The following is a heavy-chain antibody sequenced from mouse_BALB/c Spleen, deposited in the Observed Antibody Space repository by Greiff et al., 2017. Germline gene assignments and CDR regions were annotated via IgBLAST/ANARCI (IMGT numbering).Heavy chain of an antibody. CDR3: SRYRYDDGIAY. CDR2: IHYSGST. CDR1: GYSITSGYS. V-gene: IGHV3-1*02. J-gene: IGHJ3*01. Sequence: EVKLQESGPDLVKPSQSLSLTCTVTGYSITSGYSWHWIRQLPGNKLEWMGYIHYSGSTNYNPSLKSRISITRDTSKNQFFLQLNSVTTEDTATYYCSRYRYDDGIAYWGQGTLVTVSA. D-gene: IGHD2-14*01.